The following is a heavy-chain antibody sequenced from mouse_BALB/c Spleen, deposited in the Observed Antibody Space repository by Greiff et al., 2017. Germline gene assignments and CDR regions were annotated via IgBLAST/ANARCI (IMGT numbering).Heavy chain of an antibody. V-gene: IGHV1S56*01. CDR3: ATTMIRPMDY. Sequence: QVQLKESGPELVKPGASVKMSCKASGYTFTSYYIHWVKQRPGQGLEWIGWIYPGDGSTKYNEKFKGKTTLTADKSSSTAYMLLSSLTSEDSAIYFCATTMIRPMDYWGQGTSVTVSS. D-gene: IGHD2-4*01. J-gene: IGHJ4*01. CDR2: IYPGDGST. CDR1: GYTFTSYY.